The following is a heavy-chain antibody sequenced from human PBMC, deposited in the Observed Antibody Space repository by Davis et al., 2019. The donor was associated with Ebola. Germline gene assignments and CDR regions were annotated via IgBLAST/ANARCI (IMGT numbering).Heavy chain of an antibody. CDR2: IWYDGSNK. J-gene: IGHJ6*02. V-gene: IGHV3-33*01. D-gene: IGHD2-21*01. CDR1: GFTFSSYG. Sequence: GESLKISCAASGFTFSSYGMHWVRQAPGKGLEWVAVIWYDGSNKYYADSVKGRLTISRDNSKNTLYLQMNSLRAEDTAVYYCARDFIVVVIATNRYYYYGMDVWGQGTTVTVSS. CDR3: ARDFIVVVIATNRYYYYGMDV.